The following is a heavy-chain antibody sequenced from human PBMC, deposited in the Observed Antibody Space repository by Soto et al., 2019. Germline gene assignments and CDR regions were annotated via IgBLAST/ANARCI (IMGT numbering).Heavy chain of an antibody. V-gene: IGHV5-10-1*01. CDR3: ATQGHCTNGVCSWNYGMDV. CDR2: IDPSDSYT. D-gene: IGHD2-8*01. Sequence: PGESLKISCKGSGYSFTSYWLSWVRQMPGKGLEWMGRIDPSDSYTNYSPSFQGHVTISADKSISTAYLQWSSLKASDTAMYYCATQGHCTNGVCSWNYGMDVWGQGTTVTVSS. J-gene: IGHJ6*02. CDR1: GYSFTSYW.